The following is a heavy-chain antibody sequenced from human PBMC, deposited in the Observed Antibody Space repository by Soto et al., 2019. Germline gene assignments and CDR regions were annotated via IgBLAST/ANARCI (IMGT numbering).Heavy chain of an antibody. J-gene: IGHJ6*02. Sequence: ASVKVSCKASGYTFTSYYMHWVRQAPGQGLEWMGIINPSGGSTSYAQKFQGRVTMTRDTSTSTVYMELSSLRSEDTAVYYCARDPSIVVVVAAPGYYGMDVWGQGTTVTAP. CDR3: ARDPSIVVVVAAPGYYGMDV. D-gene: IGHD2-15*01. CDR1: GYTFTSYY. V-gene: IGHV1-46*01. CDR2: INPSGGST.